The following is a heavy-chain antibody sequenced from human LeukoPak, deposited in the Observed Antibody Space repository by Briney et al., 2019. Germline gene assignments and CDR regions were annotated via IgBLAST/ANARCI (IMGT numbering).Heavy chain of an antibody. J-gene: IGHJ3*02. Sequence: PGGSLRLSCVGSGFSFSSYWMHWVRQVPGKGLVWVSRINGDGRIVSDSPNYADSVKGRFTISRDNAKNTLYLQMNSLRAEDTAVYYCAREDRLLIGNDAFDMWGQGTMVTVSS. CDR2: INGDGRIVSDSP. V-gene: IGHV3-74*01. CDR1: GFSFSSYW. CDR3: AREDRLLIGNDAFDM. D-gene: IGHD2/OR15-2a*01.